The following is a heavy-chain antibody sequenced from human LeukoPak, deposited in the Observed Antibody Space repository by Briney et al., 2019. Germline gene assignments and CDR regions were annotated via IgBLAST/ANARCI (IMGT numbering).Heavy chain of an antibody. CDR3: AEDFGY. Sequence: PGGSLRLSCAASGFTFNNYAMIWVRQAPGKGLEWVSSISGYGDETYYVDSVKGRFTISRDSSKNTLYLQMNSLRVEDTAMYYCAEDFGYWGQGTLVSVSS. CDR1: GFTFNNYA. CDR2: ISGYGDET. V-gene: IGHV3-23*01. D-gene: IGHD3-16*01. J-gene: IGHJ4*02.